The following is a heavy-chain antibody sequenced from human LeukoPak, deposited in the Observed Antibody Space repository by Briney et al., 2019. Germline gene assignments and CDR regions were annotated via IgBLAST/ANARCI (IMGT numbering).Heavy chain of an antibody. CDR2: INHSGST. CDR3: ARRLQGSVAGTTEPSPFDY. Sequence: SETLSLTCAVYGGSFSGYYWIWIRQPPGKGLEWIGEINHSGSTNYNPSLKSRVTISVDTSKNQFSLKLSSVTAADTAVYYCARRLQGSVAGTTEPSPFDYWGQGTLVTVSS. CDR1: GGSFSGYY. D-gene: IGHD6-19*01. J-gene: IGHJ4*02. V-gene: IGHV4-34*01.